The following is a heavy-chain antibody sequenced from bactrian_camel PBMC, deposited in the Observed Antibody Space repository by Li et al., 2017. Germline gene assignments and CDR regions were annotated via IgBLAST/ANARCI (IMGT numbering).Heavy chain of an antibody. V-gene: IGHV3S10*01. CDR1: GFTFSTYS. J-gene: IGHJ4*01. CDR2: IDYAENT. CDR3: ATDFVRYSDYSGAFFY. Sequence: VQLVESGGGLVQPGGSLRLSCAASGFTFSTYSMTWVRQAPGKGLEWVAEIDYAENTYYADSVKGRFTAAQDNAKNTGYLQMNSLKSEDTALYYCATDFVRYSDYSGAFFYWGQGTQVTVS. D-gene: IGHD4*01.